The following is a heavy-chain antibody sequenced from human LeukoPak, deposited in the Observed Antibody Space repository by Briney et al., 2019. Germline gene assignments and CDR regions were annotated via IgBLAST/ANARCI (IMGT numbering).Heavy chain of an antibody. J-gene: IGHJ6*03. V-gene: IGHV1-18*01. Sequence: ASVKVSCKASGYTFTSYFISWVRQAPGQGPEWMGWISAYNGNTNYAQKLQGRVTMTTDTSTSTAYMELRSLRSDDTAVYYCARDVTGTTYYYYMDVWGKGTTVTVSS. CDR3: ARDVTGTTYYYYMDV. CDR1: GYTFTSYF. CDR2: ISAYNGNT. D-gene: IGHD1-7*01.